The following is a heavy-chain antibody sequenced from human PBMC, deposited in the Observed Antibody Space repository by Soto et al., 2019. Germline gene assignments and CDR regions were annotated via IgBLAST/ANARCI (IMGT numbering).Heavy chain of an antibody. V-gene: IGHV1-3*04. CDR3: AKTVDYSAP. CDR2: INTGNGNT. J-gene: IGHJ5*02. CDR1: GYTFTRYA. D-gene: IGHD2-15*01. Sequence: QVQLVQSGAEVKKPGASVKVSCKASGYTFTRYAMHWVRQAPGQGLEWMGWINTGNGNTHYSQKFQGRVTFTRDASAPTAYRELSSLTSEDPAVYYCAKTVDYSAPWGQGPLVTVPS.